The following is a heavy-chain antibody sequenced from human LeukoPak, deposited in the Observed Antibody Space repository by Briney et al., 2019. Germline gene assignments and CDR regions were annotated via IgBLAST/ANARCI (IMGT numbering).Heavy chain of an antibody. V-gene: IGHV3-23*01. CDR3: AKDPYYYDTSGYNGDY. J-gene: IGHJ4*02. Sequence: GGSLRLPCAASGFTFSNYAMSWVRQAPGKGLEWVSSISGSGGSTYYADSVKGRFTISRDNSKNTLFLQMNSLRAEDTAVYYCAKDPYYYDTSGYNGDYWGQGTLVTVSS. D-gene: IGHD3-22*01. CDR1: GFTFSNYA. CDR2: ISGSGGST.